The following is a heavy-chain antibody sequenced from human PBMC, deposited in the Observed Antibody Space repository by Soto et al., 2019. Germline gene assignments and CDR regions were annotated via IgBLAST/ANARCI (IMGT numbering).Heavy chain of an antibody. D-gene: IGHD3-10*01. J-gene: IGHJ4*02. CDR1: GFTVSNNY. CDR3: GTPPGGGGY. V-gene: IGHV3-53*01. Sequence: EVQLVESGGGLIQPGGSLRLSCAVSGFTVSNNYMSWVRQAPGKGLEGVSVIYSGGYTAYGDSVKGRFTISRDNSKNHLNLQRIGREAGGRGVYYWGTPPGGGGYWGQGTLVTVSS. CDR2: IYSGGYT.